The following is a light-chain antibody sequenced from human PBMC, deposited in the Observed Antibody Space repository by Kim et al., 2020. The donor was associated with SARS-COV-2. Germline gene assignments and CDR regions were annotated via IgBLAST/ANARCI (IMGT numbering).Light chain of an antibody. J-gene: IGLJ1*01. CDR2: DVS. CDR3: SSYTSSSTV. V-gene: IGLV2-14*01. Sequence: QSALTQPASVSGSPGQSITISCTGTSSDVGGYNYVSWYQQHPGKAPKLMIYDVSKRPSGVSNRFSGSKSGNTASLTISGLQAEDEADYYRSSYTSSSTVFGTGTKVTVL. CDR1: SSDVGGYNY.